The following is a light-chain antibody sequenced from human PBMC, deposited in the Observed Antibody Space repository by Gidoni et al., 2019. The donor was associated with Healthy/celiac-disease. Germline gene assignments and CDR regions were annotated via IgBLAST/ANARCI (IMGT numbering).Light chain of an antibody. Sequence: DIQMIQSPSSLSASVGDRVTIPCRASQRISSYLNWDQQKPGKAPKLLIYAASSLQSGDPSKVNGRGSWKDFTLNNSSLKAENFASYYCQQSYSTLWTFGQXTKVEIK. V-gene: IGKV1-39*01. J-gene: IGKJ1*01. CDR2: AAS. CDR1: QRISSY. CDR3: QQSYSTLWT.